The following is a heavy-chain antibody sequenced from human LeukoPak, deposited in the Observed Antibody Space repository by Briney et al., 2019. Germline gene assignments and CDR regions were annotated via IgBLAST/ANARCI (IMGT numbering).Heavy chain of an antibody. CDR3: ARDRYKYSNSYYFDS. Sequence: PSETLSLTCTFSGGSITSYYWSWIRQPAGKGLEWIGRVSTSGTTNYNPSLKSRVAMSVETANNRFSLNLNSVTAADTAVYFCARDRYKYSNSYYFDSWGQGSLVTASS. CDR2: VSTSGTT. CDR1: GGSITSYY. V-gene: IGHV4-4*07. D-gene: IGHD4-11*01. J-gene: IGHJ4*02.